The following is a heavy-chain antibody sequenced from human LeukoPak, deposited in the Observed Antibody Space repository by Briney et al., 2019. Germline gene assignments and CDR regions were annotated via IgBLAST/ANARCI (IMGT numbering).Heavy chain of an antibody. CDR3: ATGMVGYCGGVTCYSEAY. CDR1: GYSLTALS. J-gene: IGHJ4*02. CDR2: FDPEAGKT. Sequence: ASVKVSCKVSGYSLTALSMHWVRQAPGKGLEWMGGFDPEAGKTMYAEKLDGRLTVTDDTSTDTAYMQLSSLRLEDTAVYYCATGMVGYCGGVTCYSEAYWGQGTLVTVSS. D-gene: IGHD2-21*01. V-gene: IGHV1-24*01.